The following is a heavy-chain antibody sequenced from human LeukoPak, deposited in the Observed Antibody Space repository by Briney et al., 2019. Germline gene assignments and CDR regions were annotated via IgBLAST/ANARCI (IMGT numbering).Heavy chain of an antibody. CDR1: GGSISSYY. D-gene: IGHD3-3*01. CDR2: IYYSGST. J-gene: IGHJ4*02. CDR3: ARGDFWSGYLVDY. Sequence: SETLSLTCTVSGGSISSYYWSWIRQPPGKGLEWIGYIYYSGSTNYNPSLKSRVTMSVDTSKNQFSLKLSSVTAADTAVYYCARGDFWSGYLVDYWGQGTLVTVSS. V-gene: IGHV4-59*01.